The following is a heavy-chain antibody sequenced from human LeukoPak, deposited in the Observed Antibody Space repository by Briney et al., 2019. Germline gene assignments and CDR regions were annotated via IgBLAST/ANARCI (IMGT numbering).Heavy chain of an antibody. CDR1: GGSFSGYY. CDR3: ARGRPPANYYYDSSGYYRPRKYNWFDP. D-gene: IGHD3-22*01. CDR2: INHSGST. J-gene: IGHJ5*02. Sequence: KTSETLSLTCAVYGGSFSGYYWSWIRQPPGKGLEWIGEINHSGSTNYNPSLKSRVTISVDTSKNQFSLKLSSVTAADTAVYYCARGRPPANYYYDSSGYYRPRKYNWFDPWGQGTLVTVSS. V-gene: IGHV4-34*01.